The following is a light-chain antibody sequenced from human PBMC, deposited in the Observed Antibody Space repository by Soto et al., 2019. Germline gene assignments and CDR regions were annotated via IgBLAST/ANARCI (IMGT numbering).Light chain of an antibody. J-gene: IGLJ2*01. CDR3: GTWDNSLSAGV. CDR1: SSNIENNY. V-gene: IGLV1-51*01. Sequence: QSVLTQPPSVSAAPGQKVTISCSGRSSNIENNYVSWYQQLPGTAPKLLIYDNNKRPSGIPDRFSGSKSGTSATLGITGLQTGDEAEYYCGTWDNSLSAGVFGGGTKLTVL. CDR2: DNN.